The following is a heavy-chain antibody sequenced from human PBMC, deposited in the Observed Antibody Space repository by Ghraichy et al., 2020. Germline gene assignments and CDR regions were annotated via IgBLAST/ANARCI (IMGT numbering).Heavy chain of an antibody. CDR2: FDPEDGET. CDR3: ATKTAYCTNGVCSLGDYFDY. J-gene: IGHJ4*02. Sequence: ASVKVSCKVSGYTLTELSMHWVRQAPGKGLEWMGGFDPEDGETIYAQKFQGRVTMTEDTSTDTAYMELSSLRSEDTAVYYCATKTAYCTNGVCSLGDYFDYWGQGTLVTVSS. CDR1: GYTLTELS. D-gene: IGHD2-8*01. V-gene: IGHV1-24*01.